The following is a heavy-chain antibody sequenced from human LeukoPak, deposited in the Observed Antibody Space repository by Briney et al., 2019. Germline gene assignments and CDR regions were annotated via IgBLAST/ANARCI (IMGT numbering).Heavy chain of an antibody. Sequence: GASVKVSCKASGYTFTGYYMHWVRQAPGQGLEWMGWINPNSGGTNYAQKFQGRVTMTRNTSISTAYMELSSLRSEDTAVYYCARRAAAGTGDYWGQGTLVTVSS. D-gene: IGHD6-13*01. CDR3: ARRAAAGTGDY. V-gene: IGHV1-2*02. CDR2: INPNSGGT. J-gene: IGHJ4*02. CDR1: GYTFTGYY.